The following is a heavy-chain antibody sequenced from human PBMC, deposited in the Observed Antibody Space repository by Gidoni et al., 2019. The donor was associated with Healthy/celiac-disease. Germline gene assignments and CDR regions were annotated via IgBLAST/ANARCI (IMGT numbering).Heavy chain of an antibody. V-gene: IGHV3-30-3*01. D-gene: IGHD2-2*01. J-gene: IGHJ4*02. CDR1: GFTFSSYA. CDR3: ARDWGSTSCSPFY. CDR2: ISNDGSNK. Sequence: QVQLVESGGGVVQPGRSLSLSCAAPGFTFSSYAMHWVRQAPGQGLEWVAVISNDGSNKYYADSVKGRFTISRDNSKNTLYLQMNSLRAEDTAVYYCARDWGSTSCSPFYWGQGTLVTVSS.